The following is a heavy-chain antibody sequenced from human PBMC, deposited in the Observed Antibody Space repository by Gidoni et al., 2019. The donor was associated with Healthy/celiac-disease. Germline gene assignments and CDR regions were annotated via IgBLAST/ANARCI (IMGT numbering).Heavy chain of an antibody. CDR2: ISSSSSYI. CDR1: GFTFRSYS. D-gene: IGHD3-10*01. J-gene: IGHJ4*02. CDR3: ERDRGGVLWFGELLWGHSDY. V-gene: IGHV3-21*01. Sequence: EVQLVESGGGLVKPGGSLSLSCAASGFTFRSYSMNWVRQAPGKGLEWVSSISSSSSYIYYADSVKGRFTISRDNAKNSLYLQMNSLRAEDTAVYYCERDRGGVLWFGELLWGHSDYWGQGTLVTVSS.